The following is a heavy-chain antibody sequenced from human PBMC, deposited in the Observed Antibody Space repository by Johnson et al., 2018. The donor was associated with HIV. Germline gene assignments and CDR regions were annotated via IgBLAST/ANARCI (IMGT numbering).Heavy chain of an antibody. J-gene: IGHJ3*02. Sequence: QLVESGGGAVQPGRSLRLSCAASGFTFSSYGMHWVRQAPGKGLEWVAVISYDGSNKYYADSVKGRFTISRDNSKSTLYVQMNSLRVEDTAVYYCAKSTQATILRESGPYGAFHIWGQGTMVTVSS. CDR2: ISYDGSNK. D-gene: IGHD2-2*01. CDR3: AKSTQATILRESGPYGAFHI. V-gene: IGHV3-30*18. CDR1: GFTFSSYG.